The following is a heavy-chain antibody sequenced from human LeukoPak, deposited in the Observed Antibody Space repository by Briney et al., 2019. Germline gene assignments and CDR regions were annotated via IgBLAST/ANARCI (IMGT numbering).Heavy chain of an antibody. CDR2: VDRDGSET. Sequence: PGGCLRLSCAASGFALSSHWMTWVRQAPGRGPEWVANVDRDGSETYYLDSVKGRFTISKDNAKNSLNLQTNSLRAEDTALYHCARNNGMDVWGQGATVIVSS. V-gene: IGHV3-7*03. CDR1: GFALSSHW. J-gene: IGHJ6*02. CDR3: ARNNGMDV.